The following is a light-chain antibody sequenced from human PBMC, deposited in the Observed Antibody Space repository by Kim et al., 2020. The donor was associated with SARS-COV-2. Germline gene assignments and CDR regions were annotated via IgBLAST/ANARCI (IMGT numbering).Light chain of an antibody. J-gene: IGLJ3*02. V-gene: IGLV1-47*02. Sequence: GQRCTISCSGHRSNIGSNYVYWYQQLPGTAPKLLIYSNNQRPSGVPDRFSGSKSGTSASLAISGLRSEDEADYYCAAWDDSLSGPVFGGGTQLTVL. CDR1: RSNIGSNY. CDR3: AAWDDSLSGPV. CDR2: SNN.